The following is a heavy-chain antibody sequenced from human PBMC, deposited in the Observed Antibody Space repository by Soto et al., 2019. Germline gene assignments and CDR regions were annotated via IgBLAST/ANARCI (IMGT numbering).Heavy chain of an antibody. CDR1: GGTFKNNG. V-gene: IGHV1-69*13. CDR2: IIPVFGTT. Sequence: SVKVSCKAPGGTFKNNGISWVRQAPGQGLEWMGGIIPVFGTTKYAQKFQGRLTITADESTSTAYMELSSLRSEDTAVYSGAREGGVAVATIWYYFDYWDQRTLFTVSS. J-gene: IGHJ4*02. CDR3: AREGGVAVATIWYYFDY. D-gene: IGHD5-12*01.